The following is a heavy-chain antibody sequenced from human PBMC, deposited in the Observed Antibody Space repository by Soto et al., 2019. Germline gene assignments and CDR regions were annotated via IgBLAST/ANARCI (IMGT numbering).Heavy chain of an antibody. Sequence: GSLRLSCAASGFTFSSYEMNWVRQAPGKGLEWVSYISSSGSTIYYADSVKGRFTISRDNAKNSLYLQMNSLRAEDTAVYYCARGYGESPLDYWGQGTLVTVSS. J-gene: IGHJ4*02. V-gene: IGHV3-48*03. CDR2: ISSSGSTI. D-gene: IGHD4-17*01. CDR1: GFTFSSYE. CDR3: ARGYGESPLDY.